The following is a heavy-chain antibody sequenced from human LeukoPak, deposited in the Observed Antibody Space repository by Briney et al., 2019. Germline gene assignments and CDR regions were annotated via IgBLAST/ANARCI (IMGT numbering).Heavy chain of an antibody. CDR2: IYTSGST. CDR1: GGSISSGSYY. Sequence: NASETLSLTCTVSGGSISSGSYYWSWIRQPAGKGLEWIGRIYTSGSTNYNPSLKSRVTISVDTSKNQFSLKLSSVTAADTAVYYCAYETYSGSYYVDYWGQGTLVTVSS. D-gene: IGHD1-26*01. V-gene: IGHV4-61*02. J-gene: IGHJ4*02. CDR3: AYETYSGSYYVDY.